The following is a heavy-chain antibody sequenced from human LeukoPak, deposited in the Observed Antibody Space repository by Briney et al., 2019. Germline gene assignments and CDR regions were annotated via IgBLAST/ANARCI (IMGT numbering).Heavy chain of an antibody. Sequence: ASVKVSCKASGYTFTSYAMHRVRQAPGQRLEWMGWINAGNGNTKYSQKFQGRVTITRDTSASTAYMELSSLRSEDTAVYYCARDRVVVVAATDYYYYYGMGVWGQGTTVTVSS. V-gene: IGHV1-3*01. CDR1: GYTFTSYA. D-gene: IGHD2-15*01. CDR2: INAGNGNT. J-gene: IGHJ6*02. CDR3: ARDRVVVVAATDYYYYYGMGV.